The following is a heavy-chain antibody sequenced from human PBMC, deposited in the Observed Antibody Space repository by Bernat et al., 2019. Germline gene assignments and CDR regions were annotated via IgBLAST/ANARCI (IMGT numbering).Heavy chain of an antibody. V-gene: IGHV3-33*01. Sequence: QVQLVESGGGVVHPGRSLRLSCAASGFAFSVYGMHWARQAPGKGLEWVAVLGHDWGTEHYADSVKGRFTISRDNSKNTLYLQVNTLRAEDTAVYYCAGDRTSGYMDIWGKGTTVTVSS. J-gene: IGHJ6*03. CDR1: GFAFSVYG. CDR3: AGDRTSGYMDI. CDR2: LGHDWGTE. D-gene: IGHD1-7*01.